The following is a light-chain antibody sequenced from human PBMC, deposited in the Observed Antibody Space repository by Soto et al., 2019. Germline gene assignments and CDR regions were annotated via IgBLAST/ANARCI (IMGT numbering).Light chain of an antibody. CDR3: NSYTSSSTYV. CDR1: SGDVGGYNY. V-gene: IGLV2-14*03. CDR2: DVS. J-gene: IGLJ1*01. Sequence: QSVLTQPVSVSGSPGQSITISCTGTSGDVGGYNYVSWYQQHPGKAPKLMIYDVSNRPSGVSNRFSGSKSGNTASLTISGLQDEDEADYYCNSYTSSSTYVFGTGTKLTVL.